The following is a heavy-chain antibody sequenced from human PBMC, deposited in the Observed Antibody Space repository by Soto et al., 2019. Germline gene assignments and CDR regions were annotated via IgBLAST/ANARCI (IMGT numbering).Heavy chain of an antibody. V-gene: IGHV4-4*02. J-gene: IGHJ6*02. D-gene: IGHD2-15*01. Sequence: QVQLQESGPGLVKPSGTLSLTCAVSGDPFGSTNWWYWVRQSPGKGLEWIGEIYHSGTTNYNPSLRSRVTISIDKSKNQFSLNLNSVTAADTAVYYCARVRGGSGYGLDVWGPGTTVTVSS. CDR3: ARVRGGSGYGLDV. CDR2: IYHSGTT. CDR1: GDPFGSTNW.